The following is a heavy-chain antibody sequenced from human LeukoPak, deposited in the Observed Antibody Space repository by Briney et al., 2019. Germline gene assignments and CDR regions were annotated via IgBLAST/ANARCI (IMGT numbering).Heavy chain of an antibody. CDR3: TTGSNRYDSSDFDY. CDR1: GFTFNNAW. CDR2: IYRIADGGTT. V-gene: IGHV3-15*01. J-gene: IGHJ4*02. D-gene: IGHD3-22*01. Sequence: GGSLRLSCAASGFTFNNAWMNWVRQAPGKGLDWVGRIYRIADGGTTEYAAPVKGRFTISRADSKNTLYLQMNSLNTDDTALYYCTTGSNRYDSSDFDYWGQGTLVTVSS.